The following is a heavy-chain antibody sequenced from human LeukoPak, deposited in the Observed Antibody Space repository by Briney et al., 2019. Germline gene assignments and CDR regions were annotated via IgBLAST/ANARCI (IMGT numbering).Heavy chain of an antibody. CDR3: ARTTAPYSSSWYSGYWFDP. CDR2: INHSGST. V-gene: IGHV4-34*01. D-gene: IGHD6-13*01. CDR1: GGSFSGYY. J-gene: IGHJ5*02. Sequence: SETLSLTCAVYGGSFSGYYWSWIRQPPGKGLEWIGEINHSGSTNYNPSLKSRVTISVDTSKNQFSLKLSSVTAADTAVYYCARTTAPYSSSWYSGYWFDPWGQGTLVTVSS.